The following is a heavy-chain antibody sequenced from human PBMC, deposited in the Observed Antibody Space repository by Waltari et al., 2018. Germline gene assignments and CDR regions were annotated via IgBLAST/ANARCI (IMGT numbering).Heavy chain of an antibody. CDR2: IYHGGST. V-gene: IGHV4-38-2*02. J-gene: IGHJ5*02. D-gene: IGHD3-10*01. Sequence: QVQLQESGPGLVKPSETLSLTCAVSGYSISSGYYWGWIRQPPGKGLEWIGSIYHGGSTYYNPSLKSRVTISVDTSKNQFSLKLSSVTAADTAVYYCAREKDGSGTVDWFDPWGQGTLVTVSS. CDR1: GYSISSGYY. CDR3: AREKDGSGTVDWFDP.